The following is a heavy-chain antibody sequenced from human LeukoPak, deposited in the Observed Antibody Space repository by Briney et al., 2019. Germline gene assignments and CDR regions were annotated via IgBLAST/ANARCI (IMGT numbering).Heavy chain of an antibody. V-gene: IGHV3-66*01. D-gene: IGHD5-12*01. Sequence: GGSLRLSCAASGFTVSSNYMSWVRQAPGKGLEWVSVIYSGVSTYYADSVKGRFTISRDNSKNTLYLQMNSLRVEDTAVYYCARVYRGYSGYDYFDYWGQGTLVTVSS. CDR2: IYSGVST. CDR3: ARVYRGYSGYDYFDY. J-gene: IGHJ4*02. CDR1: GFTVSSNY.